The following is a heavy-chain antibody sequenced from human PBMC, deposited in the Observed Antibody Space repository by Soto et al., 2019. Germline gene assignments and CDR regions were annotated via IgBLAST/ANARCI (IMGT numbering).Heavy chain of an antibody. CDR1: GFTFSSYS. Sequence: EVQLVESGGGLVQPGGSLRLSCAASGFTFSSYSMVWVRQAPGKGLEWVSYIFASGTTIYYADSVKGRFTVSRDNAQHSLFLLMNSLRAEDTAVYYCARDADWAFGYWGQGTLVTVSS. CDR2: IFASGTTI. CDR3: ARDADWAFGY. J-gene: IGHJ4*02. D-gene: IGHD3-9*01. V-gene: IGHV3-48*03.